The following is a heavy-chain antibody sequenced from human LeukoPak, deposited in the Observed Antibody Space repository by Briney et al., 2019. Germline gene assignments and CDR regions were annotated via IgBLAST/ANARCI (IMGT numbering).Heavy chain of an antibody. D-gene: IGHD2-2*01. Sequence: TSETLSLTCTVSGGSISSYYWSWIRQPAGKGLEWIGRIYTSGSTNYNPSLKSRVTMSVDTSKNQFSLKLSSVTAADTAVYYCARRRVNIVVVPAAMSWFDPWGQGTLVTVSS. CDR3: ARRRVNIVVVPAAMSWFDP. J-gene: IGHJ5*02. CDR1: GGSISSYY. CDR2: IYTSGST. V-gene: IGHV4-4*07.